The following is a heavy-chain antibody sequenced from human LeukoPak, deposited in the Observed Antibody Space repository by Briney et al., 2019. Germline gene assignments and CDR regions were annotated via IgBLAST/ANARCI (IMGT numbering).Heavy chain of an antibody. CDR3: ARARNGTLKY. V-gene: IGHV3-30*01. Sequence: GGSLRLSCAASGFTFRHYAMHWVRQAPGMGLEWVAVISYDGSHQYSADSVKGRLSISRDNSRHTLYLQMNSLRPEDTAVYYCARARNGTLKYWGQGTLVIVSS. D-gene: IGHD1-26*01. CDR1: GFTFRHYA. CDR2: ISYDGSHQ. J-gene: IGHJ4*02.